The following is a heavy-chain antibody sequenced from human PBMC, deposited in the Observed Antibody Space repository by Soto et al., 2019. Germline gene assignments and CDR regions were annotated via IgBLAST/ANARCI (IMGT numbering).Heavy chain of an antibody. CDR2: IYYSGST. Sequence: SETLSLTCTVSGGFISSGGYYWSWIRQHPGKGLEWIGYIYYSGSTYYNPSLKSRVTISVDTSKNQFSLKLSSVTAADTAVYYCARAGTGVELTYYDFWSGYSEPQLDYWGQGTLVTVSS. J-gene: IGHJ4*02. V-gene: IGHV4-31*03. CDR3: ARAGTGVELTYYDFWSGYSEPQLDY. D-gene: IGHD3-3*01. CDR1: GGFISSGGYY.